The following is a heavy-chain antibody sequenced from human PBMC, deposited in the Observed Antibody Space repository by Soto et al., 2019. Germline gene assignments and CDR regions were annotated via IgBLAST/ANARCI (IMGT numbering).Heavy chain of an antibody. V-gene: IGHV4-34*01. Sequence: PSESLALTCSIYGGSFSGYYWSWICQPPGKGLEWIGEINHSGNTNYNPSLKSRVTISVDTSNNQFSLKLNSVTAADTAVYYCASSGPGGLNRCYYPDIDVWGQGTTVTVSS. J-gene: IGHJ6*01. CDR3: ASSGPGGLNRCYYPDIDV. CDR1: GGSFSGYY. D-gene: IGHD2-15*01. CDR2: INHSGNT.